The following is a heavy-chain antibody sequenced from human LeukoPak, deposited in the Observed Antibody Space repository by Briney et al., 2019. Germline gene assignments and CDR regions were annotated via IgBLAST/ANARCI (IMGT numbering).Heavy chain of an antibody. J-gene: IGHJ4*02. Sequence: GASVKVSCKASGYSFTGYYMHWVRQAPGQGLEWMGWISPNSGDTNYAQKFQGRVTMTRDTSISTAYMEVSGLRSDDTAVYYCARDGNLDYWGQGTVVTVSS. CDR2: ISPNSGDT. V-gene: IGHV1-2*02. CDR1: GYSFTGYY. CDR3: ARDGNLDY.